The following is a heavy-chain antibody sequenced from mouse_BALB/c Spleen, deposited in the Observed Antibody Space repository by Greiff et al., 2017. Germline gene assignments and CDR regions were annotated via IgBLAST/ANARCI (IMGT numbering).Heavy chain of an antibody. Sequence: EVQLQPSGAELVKPGASVKLSCTASGFNIKDTYMHWVKQRPEQGLEWIGRIDPANGNTKYDPKFQGKATITADTSSNTAYLQLSSLTSEDTAVYYCAKSTDGYYVLDYWGQGTSVTVAS. V-gene: IGHV14-3*02. CDR3: AKSTDGYYVLDY. J-gene: IGHJ4*01. D-gene: IGHD2-3*01. CDR1: GFNIKDTY. CDR2: IDPANGNT.